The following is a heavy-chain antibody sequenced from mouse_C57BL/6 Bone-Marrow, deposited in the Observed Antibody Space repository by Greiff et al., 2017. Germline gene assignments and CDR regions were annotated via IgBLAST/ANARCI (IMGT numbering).Heavy chain of an antibody. V-gene: IGHV1-82*01. CDR3: ATVVPY. D-gene: IGHD1-1*01. Sequence: VQRVESGPELVKPGASVKISCKASGYAFSSSWMNWVKQRPGKGLEWIGRIYPGDGDTNYNGKFKGKATLTADKSSSTAYMQLSSLTSEDSAVYFCATVVPYWGQGTTLTVSS. CDR1: GYAFSSSW. J-gene: IGHJ2*01. CDR2: IYPGDGDT.